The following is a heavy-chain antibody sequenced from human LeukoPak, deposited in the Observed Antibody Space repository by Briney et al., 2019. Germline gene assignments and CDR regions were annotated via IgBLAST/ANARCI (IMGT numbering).Heavy chain of an antibody. CDR2: IYHSGST. CDR1: GYSISSGYY. V-gene: IGHV4-38-2*02. CDR3: ARDSTVVTRSGFDY. J-gene: IGHJ4*02. Sequence: PSETLSLTCNVSGYSISSGYYWGWIRQPPGKGLEWIGNIYHSGSTYYNPSLKSRVTISVDTSKNQFCLRLYSVTAADTAVYYCARDSTVVTRSGFDYWGQGTLVTVSS. D-gene: IGHD4-23*01.